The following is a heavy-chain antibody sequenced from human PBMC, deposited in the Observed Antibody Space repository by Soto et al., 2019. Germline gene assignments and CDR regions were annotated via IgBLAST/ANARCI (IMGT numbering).Heavy chain of an antibody. CDR3: AREGPGYCSSTSCYSMFYYGMDV. V-gene: IGHV1-69*01. CDR1: GGTFSSYA. Sequence: QVQLVQSGAEVKKPGSSVKVSCKASGGTFSSYAISWVRQAPGQGLEWMGGIIPIFGTANYAQKFQGRVTITADESTSTVYMELSSLRSEDTAVYYCAREGPGYCSSTSCYSMFYYGMDVWGQGTTVTVSS. D-gene: IGHD2-2*01. J-gene: IGHJ6*02. CDR2: IIPIFGTA.